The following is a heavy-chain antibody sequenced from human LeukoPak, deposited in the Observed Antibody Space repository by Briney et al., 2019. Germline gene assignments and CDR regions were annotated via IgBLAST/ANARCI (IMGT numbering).Heavy chain of an antibody. CDR2: IIPIFGTA. Sequence: SVKVSCKASGGTFSSYAISWVRQAPGQGLEWMGGIIPIFGTANYAQKFQGRVTITADESTSTAYMELSSLRSEDTAVYYCAREKAAAGPAYWFDPWGQGTLVTVSS. D-gene: IGHD6-13*01. J-gene: IGHJ5*02. CDR1: GGTFSSYA. CDR3: AREKAAAGPAYWFDP. V-gene: IGHV1-69*13.